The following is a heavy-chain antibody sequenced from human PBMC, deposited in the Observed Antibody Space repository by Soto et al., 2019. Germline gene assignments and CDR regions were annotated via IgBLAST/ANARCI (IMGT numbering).Heavy chain of an antibody. CDR1: GGSISSYY. Sequence: SETLSLTCTVSGGSISSYYWSWILQPPGKGLEWIGYIYYSGSTNYNPSLKSRVTISVDTSKNQFSLKLRYVTAAETAVYYCARYGSSGLSSWGQGTLVTVSS. D-gene: IGHD3-22*01. V-gene: IGHV4-59*01. CDR3: ARYGSSGLSS. J-gene: IGHJ5*02. CDR2: IYYSGST.